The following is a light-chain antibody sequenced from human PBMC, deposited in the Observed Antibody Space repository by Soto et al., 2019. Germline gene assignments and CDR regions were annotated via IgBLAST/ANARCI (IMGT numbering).Light chain of an antibody. CDR1: TSNIGSHN. CDR2: DSF. CDR3: GTLDSSLSVV. Sequence: QSVLTQPPSVSAAPGQTVTISCSGSTSNIGSHNVFWYQQVPGGAPKLLIYDSFKQYSGIPDRYSGSKSDTSATLDITGLQTGDEADYYCGTLDSSLSVVFGGGTKLTVL. J-gene: IGLJ2*01. V-gene: IGLV1-51*01.